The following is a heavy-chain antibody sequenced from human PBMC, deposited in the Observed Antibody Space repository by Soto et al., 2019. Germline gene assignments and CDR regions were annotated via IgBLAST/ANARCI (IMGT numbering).Heavy chain of an antibody. CDR2: ITWNSGDV. CDR1: GFTFDDYA. Sequence: EVQLVESGGGLRQPGRSLRLSCAGSGFTFDDYAMHWVRQSPGKGLEWVSGITWNSGDVAYADSVRGRFPISRDNAKNSLFLQMDSLRGEDTALYYCAKDSSANYLGNPGRGLDVWGQGTTVTVSS. CDR3: AKDSSANYLGNPGRGLDV. J-gene: IGHJ6*02. D-gene: IGHD1-7*01. V-gene: IGHV3-9*01.